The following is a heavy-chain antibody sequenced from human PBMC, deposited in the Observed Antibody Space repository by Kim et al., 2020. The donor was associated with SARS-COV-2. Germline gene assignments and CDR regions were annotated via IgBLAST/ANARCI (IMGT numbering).Heavy chain of an antibody. D-gene: IGHD6-19*01. Sequence: SETLSLTCAVSGESFSGHYWSWIRQPPGKGLEYIGEINQSGVTHYNPTLKSRVIMSLDTSRNQFSLMLTSVTAADTAIYYCARGRSAVAGSPVRFDPW. CDR3: ARGRSAVAGSPVRFDP. CDR1: GESFSGHY. J-gene: IGHJ5*02. CDR2: INQSGVT. V-gene: IGHV4-34*01.